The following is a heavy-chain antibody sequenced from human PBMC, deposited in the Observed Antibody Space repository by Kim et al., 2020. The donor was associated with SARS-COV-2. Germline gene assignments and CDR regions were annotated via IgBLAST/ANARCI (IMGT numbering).Heavy chain of an antibody. CDR3: ARHPNQYYYGSGGIDP. Sequence: GESLKISCKGSGYSFTSYWISWVRQMPGKGLEWMGRIDPSDSYTNYSPSFQGHVTISADKSISTAYLQWSSLKASDTAMYYCARHPNQYYYGSGGIDPWGQGTLVTVSS. V-gene: IGHV5-10-1*01. CDR2: IDPSDSYT. J-gene: IGHJ5*02. D-gene: IGHD3-10*01. CDR1: GYSFTSYW.